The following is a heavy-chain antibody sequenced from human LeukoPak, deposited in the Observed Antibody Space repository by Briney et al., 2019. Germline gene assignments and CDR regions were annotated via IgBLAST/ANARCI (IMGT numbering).Heavy chain of an antibody. J-gene: IGHJ4*02. CDR1: GFTFSSYA. V-gene: IGHV3-23*01. D-gene: IGHD6-19*01. Sequence: GRSLRLSCAASGFTFSSYAMSWVRQAPGKGLEWVSAISGSGGSTYYADSVKGRFTISRDNSKNTLYLQMNSLGAGDTALYFCAKNSYGLAVADYWGQGTLVTVSS. CDR2: ISGSGGST. CDR3: AKNSYGLAVADY.